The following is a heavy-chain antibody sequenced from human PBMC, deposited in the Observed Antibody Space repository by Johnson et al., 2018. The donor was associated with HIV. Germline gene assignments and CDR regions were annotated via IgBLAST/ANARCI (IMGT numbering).Heavy chain of an antibody. Sequence: EVQLLESGGGLVKPGGSLRLSCAASGFTFSNAWMSWVRQAPGKGLEWVGRIKSKTDGGTTDYAAPVKGRFTISRDDSKNTLYLQMNSLKTEDTAVYYCARDKGNYDILTGYYNVGAFDIWGQGTMVTVSS. V-gene: IGHV3-15*01. D-gene: IGHD3-9*01. CDR3: ARDKGNYDILTGYYNVGAFDI. CDR1: GFTFSNAW. J-gene: IGHJ3*02. CDR2: IKSKTDGGTT.